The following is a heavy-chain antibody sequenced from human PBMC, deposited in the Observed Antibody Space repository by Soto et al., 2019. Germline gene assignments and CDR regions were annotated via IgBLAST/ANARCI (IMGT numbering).Heavy chain of an antibody. D-gene: IGHD3-16*02. V-gene: IGHV3-48*01. CDR3: ARALHLGELSLPYFDY. CDR2: ISSSSSTI. CDR1: GFTFINHS. J-gene: IGHJ4*02. Sequence: PGRFLRDCCAAAGFTFINHSMSWIRQAKGKGLEWVSYISSSSSTIYYADSVKGRFTISRDNAKNSLYLQMNSLRAEDTAVYYCARALHLGELSLPYFDYWGQGTLVTVSS.